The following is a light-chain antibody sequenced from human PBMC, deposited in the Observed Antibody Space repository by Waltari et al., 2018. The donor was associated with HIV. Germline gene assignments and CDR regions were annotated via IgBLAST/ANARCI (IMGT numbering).Light chain of an antibody. Sequence: QSALTQPASVSGSPGQSTTIPCTGTSSAVRSYNLVSWYQQHPGKAPKLMIYEVSKRPSGVSNRFSGSKSGNTASLTISGLQAEDEADYYCCSYAGSNTWVFGGGTKLTVL. CDR2: EVS. CDR3: CSYAGSNTWV. J-gene: IGLJ3*02. V-gene: IGLV2-23*02. CDR1: SSAVRSYNL.